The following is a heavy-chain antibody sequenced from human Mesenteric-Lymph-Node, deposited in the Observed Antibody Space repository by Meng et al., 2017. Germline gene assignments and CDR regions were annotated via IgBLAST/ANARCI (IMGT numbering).Heavy chain of an antibody. D-gene: IGHD2-2*02. Sequence: SETLSLTCTVSGDSISGYYWTWIRQPPGKGLEWIGYIYYSGSTNYNPSLKSRVTISIDTSKNQFSLKLSSVTAADTAVYYCAGGSSFYTHWDWGQGTLVTVSS. CDR3: AGGSSFYTHWD. CDR2: IYYSGST. V-gene: IGHV4-59*01. CDR1: GDSISGYY. J-gene: IGHJ4*02.